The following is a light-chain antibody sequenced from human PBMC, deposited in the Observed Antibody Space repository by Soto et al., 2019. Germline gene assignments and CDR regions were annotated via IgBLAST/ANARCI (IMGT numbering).Light chain of an antibody. CDR3: SSYTSTFTYV. CDR1: RSDVGRYNY. Sequence: QSALTQPASVSGSPGQSITISCSGTRSDVGRYNYVSWYQQHPGTAPKLMIYEVSNRPSGVSNRFAGSKSGDTASLTISGLQAEDEADYYCSSYTSTFTYVFGAGTKLTVL. J-gene: IGLJ1*01. CDR2: EVS. V-gene: IGLV2-14*01.